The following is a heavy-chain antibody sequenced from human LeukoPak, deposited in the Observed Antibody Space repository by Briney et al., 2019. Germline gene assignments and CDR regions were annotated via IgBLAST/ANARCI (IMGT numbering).Heavy chain of an antibody. CDR2: IRSKANSYAT. D-gene: IGHD3-22*01. Sequence: GGSLRLSCAASGFTFSGSAMHWVRQASGKGLEWVGRIRSKANSYATAYAASVKGRFTISRDDSKNTAYLQMNSLKTEDTAVYYCTTDSYYYDSSGYYSHMDVWGKGTTVTVSS. J-gene: IGHJ6*03. CDR3: TTDSYYYDSSGYYSHMDV. CDR1: GFTFSGSA. V-gene: IGHV3-73*01.